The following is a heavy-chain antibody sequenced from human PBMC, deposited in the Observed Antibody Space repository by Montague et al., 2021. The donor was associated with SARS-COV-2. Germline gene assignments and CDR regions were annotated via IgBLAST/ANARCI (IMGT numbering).Heavy chain of an antibody. CDR2: ISYSGRT. Sequence: SETLSLTCTVSGGSVSSSPYCWGWIRQPPGRGLEWVGSISYSGRTYFSPSLKSRLTISVDSSENQFSLRLSSVTAADTAVYYCASSYYYGSGTYVYNYYMDVWGKGTTVTVS. J-gene: IGHJ6*03. V-gene: IGHV4-39*01. CDR1: GGSVSSSPYC. CDR3: ASSYYYGSGTYVYNYYMDV. D-gene: IGHD3-10*01.